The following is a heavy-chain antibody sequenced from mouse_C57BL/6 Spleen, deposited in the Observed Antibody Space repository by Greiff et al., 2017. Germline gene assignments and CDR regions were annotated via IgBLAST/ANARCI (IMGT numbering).Heavy chain of an antibody. CDR2: ISYDGSN. Sequence: EVQLQQSGPGLVKPSQSLSLTCSVTGYSITSGYYWNWIRQFPGNKLEWMGYISYDGSNNYNPSLKNRISITRDTSKNQFFLKLNSVTTEDTATYYCARDSNYFYYFDYWGQGTTLTVSS. CDR3: ARDSNYFYYFDY. D-gene: IGHD2-5*01. J-gene: IGHJ2*01. V-gene: IGHV3-6*01. CDR1: GYSITSGYY.